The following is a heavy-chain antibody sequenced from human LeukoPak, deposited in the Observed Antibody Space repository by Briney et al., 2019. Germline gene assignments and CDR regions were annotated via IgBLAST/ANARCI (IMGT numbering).Heavy chain of an antibody. CDR1: GASISSSNYY. Sequence: SETLSLTCTVSGASISSSNYYWGWIRQPPGKGLEWIASINYSGSTYYDPSLKSRVTISVDTSKNQFSLKLSSMTAADTAVYYCARHPDLDYWGQGILVTVSS. V-gene: IGHV4-39*01. J-gene: IGHJ4*02. CDR3: ARHPDLDY. CDR2: INYSGST.